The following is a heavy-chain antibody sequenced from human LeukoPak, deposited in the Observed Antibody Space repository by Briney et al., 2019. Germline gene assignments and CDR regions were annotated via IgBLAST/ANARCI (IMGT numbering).Heavy chain of an antibody. CDR1: GYTFTGYY. CDR2: INPNSGGT. Sequence: ASVKVSCKASGYTFTGYYMHWVRQAPGQGLEGMGWINPNSGGTNYAQKFQGRVTMTRDTSISTAYMELSRLRSDDTAVYYCASLVQNWSSYPYYYYYYMDVWGKGTTVTVSS. J-gene: IGHJ6*03. V-gene: IGHV1-2*02. CDR3: ASLVQNWSSYPYYYYYYMDV. D-gene: IGHD3-3*01.